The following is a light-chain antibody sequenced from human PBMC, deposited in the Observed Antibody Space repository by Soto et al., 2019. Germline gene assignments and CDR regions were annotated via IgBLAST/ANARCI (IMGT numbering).Light chain of an antibody. V-gene: IGKV1-5*01. CDR1: QSISSW. CDR2: DAS. J-gene: IGKJ1*01. CDR3: QQYNSHSPWT. Sequence: DSQMTQSPSALSPSVGDRVTITCRGSQSISSWLAWYQQKPGKAPKLLIYDASSLESGVPSRFSGSGSGTEFTLTISSLQPDDFATYYCQQYNSHSPWTFGQGTKV.